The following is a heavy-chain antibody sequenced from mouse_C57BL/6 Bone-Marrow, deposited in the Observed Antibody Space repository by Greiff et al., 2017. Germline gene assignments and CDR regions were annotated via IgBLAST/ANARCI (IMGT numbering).Heavy chain of an antibody. CDR2: INPGSGGT. J-gene: IGHJ2*01. V-gene: IGHV1-54*01. CDR3: ARGRETGPDY. Sequence: QVQLQQSGAELVRPGTSVKVSCKASGYAFTNYLIEWVKQRPGQGLEWIGVINPGSGGTNYNEKFKGKAPLTADKSSSTAYMQLSSLTSEDSAVYFCARGRETGPDYWGQGTTLTVSS. CDR1: GYAFTNYL. D-gene: IGHD4-1*01.